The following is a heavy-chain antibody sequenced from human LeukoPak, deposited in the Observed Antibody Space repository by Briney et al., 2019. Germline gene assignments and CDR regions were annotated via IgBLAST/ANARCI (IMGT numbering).Heavy chain of an antibody. CDR1: GSTFDDYA. Sequence: GRSLRPSCAASGSTFDDYAMHWVRQPPRKCLEWVSGISWDGGSIAYTDSVEGRLSTSTGSAKNSLYLQINNLRADDKAVYYCAKTSGYRSNSTSFDYWGQGTLVTVSS. CDR3: AKTSGYRSNSTSFDY. D-gene: IGHD5-18*01. V-gene: IGHV3-9*01. CDR2: ISWDGGSI. J-gene: IGHJ4*02.